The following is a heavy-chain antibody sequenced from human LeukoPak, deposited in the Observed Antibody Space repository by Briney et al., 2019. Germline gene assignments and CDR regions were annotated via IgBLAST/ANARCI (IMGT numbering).Heavy chain of an antibody. D-gene: IGHD6-13*01. Sequence: GRSLRLSCAASGFTFSSYGMHWVRQAPGKGLEWVAVIWYDGSNKYYADSVKGRFTISRDNSKNTLYLQMNSLRAEDTAVYYCGREQYSSSSFDYWGQGTLVTVSS. V-gene: IGHV3-33*01. CDR1: GFTFSSYG. CDR3: GREQYSSSSFDY. CDR2: IWYDGSNK. J-gene: IGHJ4*02.